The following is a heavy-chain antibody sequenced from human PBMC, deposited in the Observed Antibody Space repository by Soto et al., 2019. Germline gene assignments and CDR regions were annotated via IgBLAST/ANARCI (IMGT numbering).Heavy chain of an antibody. CDR1: GFIVSNIY. CDR3: ARYRFDFGGEFAY. D-gene: IGHD4-17*01. J-gene: IGHJ4*02. V-gene: IGHV3-53*01. Sequence: EVQLVESGGGVIQPGGSLRLSCAASGFIVSNIYMSWVRQAPGKGLEWVASIYSGGATYYSASVKGRFNLSRDASKNALSLEMHSLRVEGTAIYYCARYRFDFGGEFAYWGQGTLVTVSP. CDR2: IYSGGAT.